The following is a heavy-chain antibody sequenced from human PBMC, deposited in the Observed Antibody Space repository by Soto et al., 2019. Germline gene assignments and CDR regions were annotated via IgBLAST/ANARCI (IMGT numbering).Heavy chain of an antibody. CDR3: ARGPTNIVVVPAATRGVFDY. CDR2: IIPIFGTA. D-gene: IGHD2-2*01. V-gene: IGHV1-69*13. J-gene: IGHJ4*02. CDR1: GGTFSSYA. Sequence: SVKVSCKASGGTFSSYAISWVRQAPGQGLEWMGGIIPIFGTANYAQKFQGRVTITADESTSTAYMELSSLRSEDTAMYYCARGPTNIVVVPAATRGVFDYWGQGTLVTVSS.